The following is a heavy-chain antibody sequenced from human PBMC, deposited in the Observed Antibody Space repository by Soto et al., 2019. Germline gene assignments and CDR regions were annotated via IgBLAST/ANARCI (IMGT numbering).Heavy chain of an antibody. J-gene: IGHJ4*02. V-gene: IGHV1-69*06. Sequence: ASVKVSCKASGGTFSSYAISWVRQAPGQGLGWMGGIIPIFGTANYAQKFQGRVTITADKSTSTAYMELSSLRSEDTAVYYCAKSATKYPDYYDSSGYYAYGSADYWGQGTLVTVSS. CDR1: GGTFSSYA. CDR2: IIPIFGTA. CDR3: AKSATKYPDYYDSSGYYAYGSADY. D-gene: IGHD3-22*01.